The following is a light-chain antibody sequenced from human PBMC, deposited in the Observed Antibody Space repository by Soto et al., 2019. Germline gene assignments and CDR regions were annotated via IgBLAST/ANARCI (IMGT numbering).Light chain of an antibody. J-gene: IGLJ1*01. CDR3: AAWDDSLNGYV. CDR2: SDY. Sequence: QSVLTQPPSASGIPGQRVTISCSGSSSNIGSNTVNWYQQLPGTAPKLLIYSDYQRPSGVPDRLSGSKSGTAASLAIRGLQSEDEADYYCAAWDDSLNGYVFGTGTKVTVL. CDR1: SSNIGSNT. V-gene: IGLV1-44*01.